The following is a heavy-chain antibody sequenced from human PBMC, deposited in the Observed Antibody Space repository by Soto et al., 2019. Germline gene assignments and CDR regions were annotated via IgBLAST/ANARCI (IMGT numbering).Heavy chain of an antibody. CDR2: ISGSGGGT. J-gene: IGHJ4*02. CDR1: GFIFSRNA. Sequence: EVQLLESGGGLVQPGGSLRLSCAASGFIFSRNAMSWVREAPGKGLEWVSAISGSGGGTYYAHSVKGRFTISRDNSNNTLYLQMNSLRAEDTAVYYCAKHYIVWTEYYFDYWGQRTVVTVSS. CDR3: AKHYIVWTEYYFDY. D-gene: IGHD2-15*01. V-gene: IGHV3-23*01.